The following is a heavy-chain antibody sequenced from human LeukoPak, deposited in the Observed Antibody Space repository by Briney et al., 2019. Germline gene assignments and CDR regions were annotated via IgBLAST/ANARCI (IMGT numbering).Heavy chain of an antibody. CDR3: ARFAYCGGDCYFGYFQH. V-gene: IGHV4-59*01. CDR1: GGSISSYY. J-gene: IGHJ1*01. D-gene: IGHD2-21*02. Sequence: SETLSLTCTVSGGSISSYYWSWIRQPPGKGLEWIGYIYYSGSTNYNPSLKSRVTISVDTSKNQFSLKLSSVTAADTAVYYCARFAYCGGDCYFGYFQHWGQGTLVTVSS. CDR2: IYYSGST.